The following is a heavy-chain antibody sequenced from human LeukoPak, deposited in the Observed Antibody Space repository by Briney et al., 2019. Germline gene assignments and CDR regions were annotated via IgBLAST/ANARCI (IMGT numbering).Heavy chain of an antibody. D-gene: IGHD5-12*01. CDR1: GGSISSYY. CDR2: ISYSGST. Sequence: SETLSLTCTVTGGSISSYYWNWIRQPPGKGLEWIGYISYSGSTNYNPSLKSRVTISVDTSKNQFSLKLSSVTAADTAVYYSARDSSGYAYYFDYWGQGTLLTVSS. V-gene: IGHV4-59*01. J-gene: IGHJ4*02. CDR3: ARDSSGYAYYFDY.